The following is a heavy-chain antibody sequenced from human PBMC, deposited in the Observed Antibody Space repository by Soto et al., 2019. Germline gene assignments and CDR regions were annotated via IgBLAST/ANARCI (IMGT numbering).Heavy chain of an antibody. CDR1: GFTFSSYG. Sequence: GSLRLSCAASGFTFSSYGMHWVRQAPGKGLEWVAVISYDGSNKYYADSVKGRFTISRDNSKNTLYLQMNSLRAEDTAVYYCAKNQLWFGEPTGVFDYWGQGTLVTVSS. D-gene: IGHD3-10*01. V-gene: IGHV3-30*18. CDR3: AKNQLWFGEPTGVFDY. CDR2: ISYDGSNK. J-gene: IGHJ4*02.